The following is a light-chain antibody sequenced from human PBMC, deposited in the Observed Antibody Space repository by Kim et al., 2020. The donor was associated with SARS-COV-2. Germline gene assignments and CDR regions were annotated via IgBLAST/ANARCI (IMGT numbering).Light chain of an antibody. CDR1: SSDIGGYNF. Sequence: QSITISCTGTSSDIGGYNFVSWYQQHPGKAPKLMIYDVSTRPSGVSNRFSGSKSGNTASLTISGLQAEDEADYYCSSYTTSNTLAVFGGGTQLTVL. CDR2: DVS. CDR3: SSYTTSNTLAV. V-gene: IGLV2-14*03. J-gene: IGLJ2*01.